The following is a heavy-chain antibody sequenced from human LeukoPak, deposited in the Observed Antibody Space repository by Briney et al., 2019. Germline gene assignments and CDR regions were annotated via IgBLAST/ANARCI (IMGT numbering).Heavy chain of an antibody. J-gene: IGHJ1*01. D-gene: IGHD6-13*01. V-gene: IGHV5-10-1*01. CDR2: IDPSASQT. CDR3: ARHLGTYSSSAFQH. Sequence: GESLRISCQGSGYSFINYWISWVRQMPGRGLEWMGRIDPSASQTNYNPSFRGHLTISVDTSVSTAYLQWSSLKASDTAMYYCARHLGTYSSSAFQHWGQGTPVIVSS. CDR1: GYSFINYW.